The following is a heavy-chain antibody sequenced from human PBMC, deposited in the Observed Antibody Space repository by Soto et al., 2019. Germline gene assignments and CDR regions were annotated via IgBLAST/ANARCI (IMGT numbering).Heavy chain of an antibody. D-gene: IGHD3-22*01. CDR2: IRGSGGST. J-gene: IGHJ4*02. Sequence: EVQLLESGGGLVQPGGSLRLSCAASGFTFSSYAMSWVRQAPGKGLEWVSVIRGSGGSTYYADSVKGRFTISRDNSKNTLYLQMNSLRAEDTAVYYCAKDRPIYYDSSGYYSFGYWGQGTLVTVSS. CDR1: GFTFSSYA. CDR3: AKDRPIYYDSSGYYSFGY. V-gene: IGHV3-23*01.